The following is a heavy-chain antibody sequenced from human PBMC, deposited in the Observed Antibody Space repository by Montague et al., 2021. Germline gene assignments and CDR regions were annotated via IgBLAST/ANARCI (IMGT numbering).Heavy chain of an antibody. CDR3: ARGIPAHYYDSSGDAFDI. D-gene: IGHD3-22*01. CDR1: GDSISSGGYS. J-gene: IGHJ3*02. Sequence: TLSLTCVVSGDSISSGGYSWSWIRQPPGKGLEWIGYIYHTGSASHNPSLKSRVIISVDRAQNHFSLKLSSVTAADTAVYYCARGIPAHYYDSSGDAFDIWGQGTMVTVSS. V-gene: IGHV4-30-2*01. CDR2: IYHTGSA.